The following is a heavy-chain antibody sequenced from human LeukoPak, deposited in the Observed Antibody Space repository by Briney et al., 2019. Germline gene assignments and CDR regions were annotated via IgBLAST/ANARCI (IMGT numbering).Heavy chain of an antibody. V-gene: IGHV3-33*01. J-gene: IGHJ6*02. Sequence: GGSLRLSCAASGFTFSSYGMHWVRQAPGKGLEWVAVIWYDGSNKYYADSVKGRFTISRDNAKNSLYLQMNSLRAEDTAVYYCARDSFNSNTYYYYGMDVWGQGTTVTVSS. CDR1: GFTFSSYG. CDR2: IWYDGSNK. D-gene: IGHD2-15*01. CDR3: ARDSFNSNTYYYYGMDV.